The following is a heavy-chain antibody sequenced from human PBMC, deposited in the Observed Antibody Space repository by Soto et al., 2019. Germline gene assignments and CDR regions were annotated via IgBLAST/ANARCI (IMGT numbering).Heavy chain of an antibody. V-gene: IGHV3-30*18. CDR3: AKDKYSSGWYRVYYYGMDV. D-gene: IGHD6-19*01. J-gene: IGHJ6*02. Sequence: QVQLVESGGGVVQPGRSLRLSCAASGFTFSSYGMHWVRQAPGKGLEWVAVISYDGSNKYYADSVKGRFTISRDNSKNTLYLQMNSLRAEDTAVYYCAKDKYSSGWYRVYYYGMDVWGQGTTVTVSS. CDR2: ISYDGSNK. CDR1: GFTFSSYG.